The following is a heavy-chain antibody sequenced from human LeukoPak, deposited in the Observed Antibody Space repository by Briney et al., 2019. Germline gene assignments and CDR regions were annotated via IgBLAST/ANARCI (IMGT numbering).Heavy chain of an antibody. CDR1: GFTFTSYA. V-gene: IGHV3-7*01. CDR2: IKQDGSEK. D-gene: IGHD6-19*01. J-gene: IGHJ3*02. Sequence: GGSLRLSCAASGFTFTSYAMSWVRQAPGKGLEWVANIKQDGSEKYYVDSVKGRFTISRDNAKNSLYLQMNSLRAEDTAVYYCARVASSRVSAFDIWGQGTMVTVSS. CDR3: ARVASSRVSAFDI.